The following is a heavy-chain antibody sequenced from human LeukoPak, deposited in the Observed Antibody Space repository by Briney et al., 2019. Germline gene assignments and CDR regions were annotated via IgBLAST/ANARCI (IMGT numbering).Heavy chain of an antibody. J-gene: IGHJ4*02. CDR2: LYSSGST. D-gene: IGHD3-22*01. CDR1: GDSVSSRSYF. CDR3: AVPSRGYQEAFDY. Sequence: SETLSLTCAVSGDSVSSRSYFWRWIRQPPGKGLEWIGSLYSSGSTYYNPSLKSRFTISVDNSKNQFALKLTSVTAADTAMYFCAVPSRGYQEAFDYWGQGTLVPVSS. V-gene: IGHV4-39*06.